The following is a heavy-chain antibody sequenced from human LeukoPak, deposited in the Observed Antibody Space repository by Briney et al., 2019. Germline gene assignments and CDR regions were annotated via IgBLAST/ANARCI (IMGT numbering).Heavy chain of an antibody. CDR2: IKESGDIT. D-gene: IGHD2-15*01. Sequence: GGSLRLSCAASGFTFSSYSMCWVRQAPGKGLERGSGIKESGDITYYADSVKGRFTISRDNSNNTLYLQMNSLRADDTAMYYCPKYCSGITCSGYSGHGALVIVSS. J-gene: IGHJ4*01. CDR3: PKYCSGITCSGY. V-gene: IGHV3-23*01. CDR1: GFTFSSYS.